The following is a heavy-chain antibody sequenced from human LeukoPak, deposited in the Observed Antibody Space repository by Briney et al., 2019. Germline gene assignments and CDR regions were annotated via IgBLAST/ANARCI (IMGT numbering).Heavy chain of an antibody. CDR1: GGSFSGYY. CDR2: INHSGST. D-gene: IGHD5-18*01. CDR3: AGATIQLWLYNWFDP. V-gene: IGHV4-34*01. Sequence: SETLSLTCAVYGGSFSGYYWSWIRQPPGKGLEWIGEINHSGSTNYNPSLKSRVTISVDTSKNQFSLKLSSVTAADTAVYYCAGATIQLWLYNWFDPWGQGTLVTVSS. J-gene: IGHJ5*02.